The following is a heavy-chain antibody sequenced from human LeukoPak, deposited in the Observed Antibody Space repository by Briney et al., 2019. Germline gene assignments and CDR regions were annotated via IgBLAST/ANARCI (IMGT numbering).Heavy chain of an antibody. D-gene: IGHD5-18*01. V-gene: IGHV4-4*02. CDR2: IYHSGST. J-gene: IGHJ5*02. CDR1: GGSISSSNW. Sequence: SETLSLTCAVSGGSISSSNWWSWVRQPPGKGLEWIGEIYHSGSTNYNPSLKSRVTISVDKSKNQFSLKLSSVTAADTAVYYCAREVRYSYGTGRWFDPWGQGTLVTVSS. CDR3: AREVRYSYGTGRWFDP.